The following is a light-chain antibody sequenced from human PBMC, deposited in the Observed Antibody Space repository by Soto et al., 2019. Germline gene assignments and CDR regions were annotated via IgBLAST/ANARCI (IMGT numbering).Light chain of an antibody. Sequence: EIVMTQSPATLSVSPGERATLSCRASQSFSSNLAWYQQKPGQAPRLLIYGASSRATGIPDRFSGSGSGTDFTLTISRLEPEDFAVYYCHQYGSSPATFGQGTKVDIK. CDR1: QSFSSN. J-gene: IGKJ1*01. V-gene: IGKV3-20*01. CDR2: GAS. CDR3: HQYGSSPAT.